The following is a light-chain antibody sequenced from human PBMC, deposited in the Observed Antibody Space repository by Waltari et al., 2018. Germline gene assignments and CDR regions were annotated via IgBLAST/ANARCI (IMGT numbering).Light chain of an antibody. V-gene: IGLV6-57*03. CDR1: SGSTASNY. Sequence: VSESPGKTEIMSCTRSSGSTASNYVQWYQQRPGSAPTSVIYEDSQRPSGVLDRFSGSIDSSSNSASLTISGLKTEDEPDYCCQSFDDNEKVFGGGTKVTVL. CDR2: EDS. CDR3: QSFDDNEKV. J-gene: IGLJ3*02.